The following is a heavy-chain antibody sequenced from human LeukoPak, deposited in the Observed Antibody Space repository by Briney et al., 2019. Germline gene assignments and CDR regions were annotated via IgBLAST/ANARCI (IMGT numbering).Heavy chain of an antibody. V-gene: IGHV4-4*07. CDR3: ARGAPGKAAGTDY. CDR1: GGSISSYY. CDR2: IYTSGST. Sequence: SETLSLTCTVSGGSISSYYWSWIQQPAGKVLEWIGRIYTSGSTNYNPSLKSRVTMSVDTSKNQFSLKLSSVTAADTAVYYCARGAPGKAAGTDYWGQGTLVTVSS. D-gene: IGHD6-13*01. J-gene: IGHJ4*02.